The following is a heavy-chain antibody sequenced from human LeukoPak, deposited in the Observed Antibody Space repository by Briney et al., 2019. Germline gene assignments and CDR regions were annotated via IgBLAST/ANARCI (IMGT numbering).Heavy chain of an antibody. CDR3: AKVKPYWYFDL. V-gene: IGHV3-74*01. CDR2: INSDGSIT. CDR1: GFTFSSFW. Sequence: GGSLRLSCAGSGFTFSSFWMHWVRQAPGEGLVWVSRINSDGSITDYADSVRGRFTISRDNSKNTLDLQMNSLRAVDTAVYYCAKVKPYWYFDLWGRSTLLTVSS. J-gene: IGHJ2*01.